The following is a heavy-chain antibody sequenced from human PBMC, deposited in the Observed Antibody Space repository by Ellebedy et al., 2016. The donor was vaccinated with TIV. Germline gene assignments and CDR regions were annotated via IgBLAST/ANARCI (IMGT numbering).Heavy chain of an antibody. Sequence: GGSLRLXXAASGFTFSSYGMHWVRQAPGKGLEWVAVIWYDGSNKYYADSVKGRFTISRDNSKNTLYLQMNSLRAEDTAVYYCARSFGKYYYYMDVWGKGTTVTVSS. CDR3: ARSFGKYYYYMDV. J-gene: IGHJ6*03. CDR1: GFTFSSYG. CDR2: IWYDGSNK. D-gene: IGHD3-10*01. V-gene: IGHV3-33*01.